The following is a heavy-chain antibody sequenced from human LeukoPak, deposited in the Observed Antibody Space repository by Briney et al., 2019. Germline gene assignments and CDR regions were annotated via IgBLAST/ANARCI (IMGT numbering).Heavy chain of an antibody. CDR3: ARDRPNYYGSYGHYYRRDGDY. Sequence: GGSLRLSCVASGFTFSIYAMSWVRQAPRKGLEWVSSITSSGETTFYAGSVKGQFTISRDNSKNTMYLQMNSLRAEDTAVYYCARDRPNYYGSYGHYYRRDGDYWGQGTLVTVSS. J-gene: IGHJ4*02. V-gene: IGHV3-23*01. CDR1: GFTFSIYA. D-gene: IGHD3-22*01. CDR2: ITSSGETT.